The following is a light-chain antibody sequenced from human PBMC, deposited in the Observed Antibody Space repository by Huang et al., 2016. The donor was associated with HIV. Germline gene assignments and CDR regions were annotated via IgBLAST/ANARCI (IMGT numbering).Light chain of an antibody. CDR2: WAS. V-gene: IGKV4-1*01. CDR3: QQYFSTPT. CDR1: QSVLYKSDKRNY. J-gene: IGKJ2*01. Sequence: IVMTQSPESLSVSLGERATINCKSSQSVLYKSDKRNYVAWYQEKPGQSPKVLIYWASTRQSGVPDRLRGRGSGTNFTLTIDSFQSEDVALYYCQQYFSTPTFGLGTKFEI.